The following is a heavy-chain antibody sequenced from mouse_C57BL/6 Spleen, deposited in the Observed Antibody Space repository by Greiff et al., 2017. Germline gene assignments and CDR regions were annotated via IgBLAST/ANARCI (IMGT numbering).Heavy chain of an antibody. J-gene: IGHJ2*01. CDR1: GYTFTSYG. CDR2: IYPRSGNT. Sequence: QVQLKQSGAELARPGASVKLSCKASGYTFTSYGISWVKQRTGQGLEWIGEIYPRSGNTYYNEKFKGKATLTADKSSSTAYMELRSLTSEDSAVYFCARRGLDSYYFDYWGQGTTLTVSS. V-gene: IGHV1-81*01. CDR3: ARRGLDSYYFDY.